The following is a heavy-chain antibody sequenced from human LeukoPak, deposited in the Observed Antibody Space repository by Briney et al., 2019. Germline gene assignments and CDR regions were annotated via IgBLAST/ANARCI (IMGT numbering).Heavy chain of an antibody. J-gene: IGHJ5*02. V-gene: IGHV4-34*01. CDR2: INHSGST. Sequence: SETLSLTCAVYGGSFSGYYWSWIRQPPGKGLEWIGEINHSGSTNYDPSHKSRVTISVDTSKNQFSLKLSSVTAADTAVYYCARDIVVVPAAMGGEFDPWGQGTLVTVSS. D-gene: IGHD2-2*01. CDR3: ARDIVVVPAAMGGEFDP. CDR1: GGSFSGYY.